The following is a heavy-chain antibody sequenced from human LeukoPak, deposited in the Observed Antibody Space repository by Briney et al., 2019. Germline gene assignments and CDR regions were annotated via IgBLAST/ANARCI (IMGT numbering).Heavy chain of an antibody. D-gene: IGHD3-9*01. CDR2: IYYSGST. V-gene: IGHV4-61*01. CDR3: ASRYFDWLSGDAEYFQH. Sequence: SETLSLTCTVSGGSVSSGSYYWSWIRQPPGKVLEWIGYIYYSGSTNYNPSLKSRVTISVDTSKNQFSLKLSSVTAADTAVYYCASRYFDWLSGDAEYFQHWGQGTLVTVSS. CDR1: GGSVSSGSYY. J-gene: IGHJ1*01.